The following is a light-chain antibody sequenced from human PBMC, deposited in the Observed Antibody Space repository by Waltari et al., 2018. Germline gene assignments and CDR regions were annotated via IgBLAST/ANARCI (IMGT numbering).Light chain of an antibody. CDR3: HQYYTYPLT. CDR1: QRVFYSARNKNY. Sequence: DIVMTQSPDSLAESLGEWATINCTSSQRVFYSARNKNYLSWYQQKPGQPPKLLIYATSTRESVVPDRFSGSGSGTDFTLTISSLQAEDVAVYFCHQYYTYPLTFGGGTKVEIK. J-gene: IGKJ4*01. V-gene: IGKV4-1*01. CDR2: ATS.